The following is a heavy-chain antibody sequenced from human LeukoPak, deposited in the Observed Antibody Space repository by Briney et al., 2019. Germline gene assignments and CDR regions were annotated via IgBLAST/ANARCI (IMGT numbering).Heavy chain of an antibody. J-gene: IGHJ4*02. CDR2: ISSSSSYI. D-gene: IGHD6-6*01. CDR3: ARNCPYSSSSVDY. CDR1: GFTFSSYS. Sequence: GGSLRLSCAASGFTFSSYSMNWVRQAPGKGLEWVSSISSSSSYIYYADSVKGRFTISRDNAQNSLYLQMNSLRAEDTAVYYCARNCPYSSSSVDYWGQGTLVTVPS. V-gene: IGHV3-21*01.